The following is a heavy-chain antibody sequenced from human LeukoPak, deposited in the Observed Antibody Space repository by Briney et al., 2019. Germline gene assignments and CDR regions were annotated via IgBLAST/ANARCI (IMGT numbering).Heavy chain of an antibody. J-gene: IGHJ4*02. Sequence: PGGSLRLSCAASGFRLSEYYVSWVRQAPGKGLQWVSYISSRGSTIYYADSVKGRFTISRDNAKNSLFLQMNSLRAEDTAVYYCARAPGDSSGYHWGQGTLVTVSS. V-gene: IGHV3-11*01. CDR2: ISSRGSTI. CDR1: GFRLSEYY. D-gene: IGHD3-9*01. CDR3: ARAPGDSSGYH.